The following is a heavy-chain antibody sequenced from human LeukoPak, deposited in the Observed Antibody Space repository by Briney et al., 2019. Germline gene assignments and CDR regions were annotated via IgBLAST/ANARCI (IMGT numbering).Heavy chain of an antibody. J-gene: IGHJ4*02. CDR3: ARSSSSWYTGIFDY. Sequence: GGSLRLSCAASGFTFSSYAMSWVRQAPGKGLEWVSAISGSGGSTYYADSVKGRFTISRDNSKNTLYLQMNSLRAEDTAVYYCARSSSSWYTGIFDYWGQGTLVTVSS. CDR1: GFTFSSYA. CDR2: ISGSGGST. D-gene: IGHD6-13*01. V-gene: IGHV3-23*01.